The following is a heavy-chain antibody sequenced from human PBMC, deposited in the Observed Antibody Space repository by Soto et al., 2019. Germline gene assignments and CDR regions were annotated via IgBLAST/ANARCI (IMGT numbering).Heavy chain of an antibody. CDR2: IIPIFGTA. Sequence: SVKGACKGAGGTFSSYAISWVRQAPGQGLEWMGGIIPIFGTANYAQKFQGRVTITADESTSTAYMQLSSLRSEDTAVYYCARGTSIDSGYDWNYYYGMDVWGQGTTVTVSS. CDR3: ARGTSIDSGYDWNYYYGMDV. J-gene: IGHJ6*02. V-gene: IGHV1-69*13. CDR1: GGTFSSYA. D-gene: IGHD5-12*01.